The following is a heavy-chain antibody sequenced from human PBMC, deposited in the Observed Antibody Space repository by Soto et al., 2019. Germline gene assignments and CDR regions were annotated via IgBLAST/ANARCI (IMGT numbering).Heavy chain of an antibody. CDR3: AHLRGGSGNYSFDY. CDR1: GFSLSTNGVG. V-gene: IGHV2-5*02. Sequence: SGPTLVNPTQTLTLTCIFSGFSLSTNGVGVGWIRQPPGKALQWLALLYWDDDKRYRPSLKRRLSITKDTSKKQVVLTMTNMDPVDTATYYCAHLRGGSGNYSFDYWGQGTPVTVSS. D-gene: IGHD3-10*01. CDR2: LYWDDDK. J-gene: IGHJ4*02.